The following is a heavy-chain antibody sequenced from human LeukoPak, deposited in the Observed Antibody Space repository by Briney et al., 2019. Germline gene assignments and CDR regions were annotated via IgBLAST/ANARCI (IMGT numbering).Heavy chain of an antibody. CDR1: GYTFTSYD. Sequence: ASVKVSCKASGYTFTSYDINWVRQATGQGLEWMGWMNPNSGNTGYAQKFQGRVTMTRNTSISTAYMELSSLRSEDTAVYYCARGPRGYYDYVWGSYRLRPDAFDIWGQGTMVTVSS. V-gene: IGHV1-8*01. J-gene: IGHJ3*02. CDR3: ARGPRGYYDYVWGSYRLRPDAFDI. CDR2: MNPNSGNT. D-gene: IGHD3-16*02.